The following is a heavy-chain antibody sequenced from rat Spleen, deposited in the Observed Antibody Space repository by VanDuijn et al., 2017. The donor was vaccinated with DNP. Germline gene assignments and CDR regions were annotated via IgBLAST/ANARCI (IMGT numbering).Heavy chain of an antibody. Sequence: EVQLVESGGGLVQPGRSLKFSCAASGFTFSAYYMAWVRQAPAKGLEWVAYIGSAAYAPYYGDSVKGRFTISRDNAKSTLYLQMNSLRSEDMATYYCVRWNSGHFDYWGQGVMVTVSS. D-gene: IGHD4-3*01. CDR1: GFTFSAYY. CDR3: VRWNSGHFDY. J-gene: IGHJ2*01. CDR2: IGSAAYAP. V-gene: IGHV5-22*01.